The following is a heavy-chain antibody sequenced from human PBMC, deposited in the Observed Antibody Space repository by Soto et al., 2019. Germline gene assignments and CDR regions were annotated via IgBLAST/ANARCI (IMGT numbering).Heavy chain of an antibody. V-gene: IGHV4-38-2*02. J-gene: IGHJ5*02. CDR1: GFSISSGYF. Sequence: PSETLSLTCAVSGFSISSGYFWGWIRQPPGKGPEWLGSIYHSGTTYYNPSVKGRVTISVDTSKNQFSPKMSSVTAADTAVYYCARDSSGYYWFDPWGQGTLVTVSS. D-gene: IGHD3-22*01. CDR2: IYHSGTT. CDR3: ARDSSGYYWFDP.